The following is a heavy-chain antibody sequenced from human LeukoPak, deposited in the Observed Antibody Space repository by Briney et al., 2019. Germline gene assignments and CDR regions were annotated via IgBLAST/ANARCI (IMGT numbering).Heavy chain of an antibody. J-gene: IGHJ6*02. CDR2: IIPIFGTA. D-gene: IGHD3-9*01. CDR3: ARESSYDILTGYHHYYYYGMDV. CDR1: GGTFSSYA. V-gene: IGHV1-69*01. Sequence: ASVKVSCKASGGTFSSYAISWVRQAPGQGLEWMGGIIPIFGTANYAQKFQGRVTITADESMSTAYMEPSSLRSEDTAVYYCARESSYDILTGYHHYYYYGMDVWGQGTTVTVSS.